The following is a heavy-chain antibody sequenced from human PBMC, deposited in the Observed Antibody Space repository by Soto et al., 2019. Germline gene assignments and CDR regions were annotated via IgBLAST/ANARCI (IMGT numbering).Heavy chain of an antibody. Sequence: SETLSLTCTVSGGSISSGGYYWSWIRQHPGKGLEWIGYIYYSGSTSYNPSLKSRVTISVDTSKNQFSLKLSSVTAADTAVYYCARFPRYCSSTSSLYFDYWGQGTLVTVS. J-gene: IGHJ4*02. CDR1: GGSISSGGYY. CDR2: IYYSGST. D-gene: IGHD2-2*01. V-gene: IGHV4-31*03. CDR3: ARFPRYCSSTSSLYFDY.